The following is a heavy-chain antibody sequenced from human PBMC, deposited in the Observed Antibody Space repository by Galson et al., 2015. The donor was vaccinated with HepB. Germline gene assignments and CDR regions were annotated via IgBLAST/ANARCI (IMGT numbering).Heavy chain of an antibody. Sequence: SVKVSCKASGYTFTSYYMHWVRQAPGQGLEWMGIINPSGGSTSYAQKFQGRVTMTRDTSTSTVYMELSSLRSEDTAVYYCATLDSMRDYFDYWGQGTLVTVSS. D-gene: IGHD3-22*01. J-gene: IGHJ4*02. CDR2: INPSGGST. CDR3: ATLDSMRDYFDY. V-gene: IGHV1-46*01. CDR1: GYTFTSYY.